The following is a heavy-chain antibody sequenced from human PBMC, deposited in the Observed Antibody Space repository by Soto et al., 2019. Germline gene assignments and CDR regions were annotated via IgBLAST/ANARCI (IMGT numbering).Heavy chain of an antibody. Sequence: PGESLKISCKGSGYSFTSYWISWVRQMPGKGLEWMGRIDPSDSYTNYRPSFQGHVTISADKSISTAYLQWSSLKASDTAMYYCARHGTSFEFGVAIDSIWFDPWGQGTLVTVSS. CDR2: IDPSDSYT. CDR3: ARHGTSFEFGVAIDSIWFDP. J-gene: IGHJ5*02. D-gene: IGHD3-3*01. CDR1: GYSFTSYW. V-gene: IGHV5-10-1*01.